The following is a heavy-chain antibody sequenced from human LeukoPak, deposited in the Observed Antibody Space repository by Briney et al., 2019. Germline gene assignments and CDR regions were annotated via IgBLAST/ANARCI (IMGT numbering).Heavy chain of an antibody. V-gene: IGHV1-2*02. CDR2: INPNSGGT. CDR3: ARDLGPKYYDFWSGYLVY. CDR1: GYTFTGYY. D-gene: IGHD3-3*01. Sequence: GASVKVSCKASGYTFTGYYMHWVRQAPGQGLEWMGWINPNSGGTNYAQKFQGRVTMTRDTSISTAYMELSRLRSDDTAVYYCARDLGPKYYDFWSGYLVYWGQGTLVTVS. J-gene: IGHJ4*02.